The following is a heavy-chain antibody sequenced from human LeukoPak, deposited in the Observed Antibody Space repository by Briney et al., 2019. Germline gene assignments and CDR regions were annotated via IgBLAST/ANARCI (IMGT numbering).Heavy chain of an antibody. D-gene: IGHD6-19*01. J-gene: IGHJ4*02. CDR2: ISAYNGNT. CDR1: GYTFTSYG. V-gene: IGHV1-18*01. CDR3: ARDRDSSGWYLFDY. Sequence: GASVKVSCKTSGYTFTSYGISWVRQAPGQGLEWMGWISAYNGNTNYAQKLQGRVTMTTDTSTSTAYMELRSLRSDDTAVYYCARDRDSSGWYLFDYWGQGTLVTVSS.